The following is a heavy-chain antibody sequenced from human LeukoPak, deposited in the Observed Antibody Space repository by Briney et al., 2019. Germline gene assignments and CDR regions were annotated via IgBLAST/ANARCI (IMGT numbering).Heavy chain of an antibody. V-gene: IGHV3-7*03. CDR2: IDENGSKQ. CDR3: ARKAYAMDV. CDR1: GFTFNNCW. Sequence: QSGGSLTLSCTAWGFTFNNCWTTWLRRARGRGGEWVAKIDENGSKQYYVDSVKGRFTISRDNAKNSMYLQMNSLRAEDTAVYYCARKAYAMDVWGKGTTVTVS. J-gene: IGHJ6*04.